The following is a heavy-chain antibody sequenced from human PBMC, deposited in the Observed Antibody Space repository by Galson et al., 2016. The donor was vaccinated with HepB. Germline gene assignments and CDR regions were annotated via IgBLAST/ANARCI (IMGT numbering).Heavy chain of an antibody. V-gene: IGHV3-53*01. CDR3: VGYGGNSV. Sequence: SLRLSCAVSGFRVSAHHVGWFRQAPGKELECVSVLYGGGGTYHTDSVKGRFSVSRDNSKNIVYLQMNSLRADDTAVYYCVGYGGNSVWGQGTLVTVSS. CDR1: GFRVSAHH. J-gene: IGHJ4*02. D-gene: IGHD4-23*01. CDR2: LYGGGGT.